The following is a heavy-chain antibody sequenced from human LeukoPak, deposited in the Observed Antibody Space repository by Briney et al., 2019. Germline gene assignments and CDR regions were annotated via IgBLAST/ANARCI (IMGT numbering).Heavy chain of an antibody. CDR2: ITKSGDQT. D-gene: IGHD5-24*01. CDR1: GITFSNSA. Sequence: GGSLRLSCVPSGITFSNSALSWVRRAPGKGLEWVSTITKSGDQTHYADSVRGLFTISRDIFKNTLYLQMNSLRAEDTAVYHCVKSAGKDGYRDAFDIWGQGTVVTVSS. J-gene: IGHJ3*02. V-gene: IGHV3-23*01. CDR3: VKSAGKDGYRDAFDI.